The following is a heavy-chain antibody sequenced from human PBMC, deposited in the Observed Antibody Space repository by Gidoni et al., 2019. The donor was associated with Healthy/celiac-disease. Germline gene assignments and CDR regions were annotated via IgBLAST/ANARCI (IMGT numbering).Heavy chain of an antibody. CDR2: INHSGST. CDR1: GRSFRGYY. J-gene: IGHJ4*02. V-gene: IGHV4-34*01. D-gene: IGHD1-26*01. Sequence: QVHLQQWGAGLLKPSVTLSLTCAVYGRSFRGYYWSWIRQPPGKGLEWIGEINHSGSTNYNPSLKSRVTISVDTSKNQFSLKLSSVTAADTAVYYCARGGWELLPLDYWGQGTLVTVSS. CDR3: ARGGWELLPLDY.